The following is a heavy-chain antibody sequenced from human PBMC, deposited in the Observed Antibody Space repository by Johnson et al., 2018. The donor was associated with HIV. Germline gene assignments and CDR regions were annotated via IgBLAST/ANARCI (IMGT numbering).Heavy chain of an antibody. J-gene: IGHJ3*02. V-gene: IGHV3-53*01. Sequence: VQLVESGGGLIQPGGSLRLSCAASGLTVSSNYMNWVRQAPGKGLEWVSVIYSGSNTYYADSVKGRFSISRDNSKNTVYLQMNNLRAEDTAWYYCARGKWLDAFDIWGQGTMVTVSS. CDR2: IYSGSNT. CDR1: GLTVSSNY. D-gene: IGHD6-19*01. CDR3: ARGKWLDAFDI.